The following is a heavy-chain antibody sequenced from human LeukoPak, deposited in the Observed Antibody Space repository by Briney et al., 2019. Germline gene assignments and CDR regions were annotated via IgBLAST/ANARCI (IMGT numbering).Heavy chain of an antibody. CDR1: GYTFTSYY. D-gene: IGHD2-2*01. J-gene: IGHJ6*02. CDR2: INPSGVRT. CDR3: ARDRSATSPTAYGMDV. V-gene: IGHV1-46*01. Sequence: ASVKVSCKASGYTFTSYYMHWVRQAPGQGLEWMGIINPSGVRTSYAQKFQGRVTITRDTSTSTVYMELSRLRSEATAVYYCARDRSATSPTAYGMDVWGQGTTVTVSS.